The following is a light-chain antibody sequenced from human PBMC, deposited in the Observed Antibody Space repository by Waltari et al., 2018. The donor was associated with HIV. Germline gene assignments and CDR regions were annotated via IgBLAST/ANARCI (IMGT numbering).Light chain of an antibody. CDR2: SNN. CDR1: SNNVGNQG. Sequence: QAGLTQSPSVSKGLRQTATLTCTGNSNNVGNQGATWLQQHQGHPPKLLSYSNNNRPSWISGRLSASRSGNTASLTITGLQPEDEADYFCSAWDRSLSVVVFGGGTTLTVL. J-gene: IGLJ2*01. V-gene: IGLV10-54*01. CDR3: SAWDRSLSVVV.